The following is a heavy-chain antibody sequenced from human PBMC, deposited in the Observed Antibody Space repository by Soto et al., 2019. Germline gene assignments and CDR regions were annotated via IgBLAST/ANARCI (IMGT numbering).Heavy chain of an antibody. CDR2: IYRTGST. Sequence: WWTWVRQPPGQGPEWIGEIYRTGSTNYNPSLKSRVTISLDKSENQFSLKVTSLTAADTAIYYCARGDSTDCSNGVCSFFYNHDMDVWGQGTTVTVSS. V-gene: IGHV4-4*02. CDR1: W. CDR3: ARGDSTDCSNGVCSFFYNHDMDV. D-gene: IGHD2-8*01. J-gene: IGHJ6*02.